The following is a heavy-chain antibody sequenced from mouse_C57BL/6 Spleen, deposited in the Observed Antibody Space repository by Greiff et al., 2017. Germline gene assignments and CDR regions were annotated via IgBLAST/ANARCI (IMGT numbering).Heavy chain of an antibody. CDR1: GYSITSDY. J-gene: IGHJ2*01. CDR2: ISYSGST. CDR3: ARSDGYCVYFDY. Sequence: EVNVVESGPGLAKPSQTLSLTCSVTGYSITSDYWNWIRKFPGNKLEYIGYISYSGSTYYNPSLKSRITITRDTSKNQYYLQLNSVTTEDTATYYCARSDGYCVYFDYWGQRTTLTVSS. V-gene: IGHV3-8*01. D-gene: IGHD2-3*01.